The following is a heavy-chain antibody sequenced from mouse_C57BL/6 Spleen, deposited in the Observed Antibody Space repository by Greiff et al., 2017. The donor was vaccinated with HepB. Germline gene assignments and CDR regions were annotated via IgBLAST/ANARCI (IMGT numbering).Heavy chain of an antibody. CDR2: ISDGGSYT. V-gene: IGHV5-4*01. J-gene: IGHJ3*01. D-gene: IGHD2-4*01. Sequence: EVQLVESGGGLVKPGGSLKLSCAASGFTFSSYAMSWVRQTPEKRLEWVATISDGGSYTYYPDNVKGRFTISRDNAKNNLYLQMSHLKSEDTAMYYCARDLITTGEIAYWGQGTLVTVSA. CDR1: GFTFSSYA. CDR3: ARDLITTGEIAY.